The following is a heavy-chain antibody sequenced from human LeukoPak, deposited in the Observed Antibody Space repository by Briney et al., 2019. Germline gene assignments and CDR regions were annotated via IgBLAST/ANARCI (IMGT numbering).Heavy chain of an antibody. CDR1: GVIFSNYA. J-gene: IGHJ4*02. CDR2: ISYEGNNK. CDR3: AKDSILIPASKSALDY. D-gene: IGHD2-2*01. Sequence: GGSLRPSCAASGVIFSNYAMHWVRQAPGKGLEWVAVISYEGNNKYYADSVKGRFTISRDNSKNTLYLQMNSLRAEDTAVYYCAKDSILIPASKSALDYWGQGTLVTVSS. V-gene: IGHV3-30-3*01.